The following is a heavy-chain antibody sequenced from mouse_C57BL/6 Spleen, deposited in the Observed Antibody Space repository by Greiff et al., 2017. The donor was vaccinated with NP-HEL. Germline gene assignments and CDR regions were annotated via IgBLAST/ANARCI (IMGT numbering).Heavy chain of an antibody. V-gene: IGHV5-17*01. Sequence: EVQLQESGGGLVKPGGSLKLSCAASGFTFSDYGMHWVRQAPEKGLEWVAYISSGSSTIYYADTVNGRFTISRDNAKNTLFLQETSLRSEDTAMYYCAEGLRRWGQGTTLTVSS. D-gene: IGHD2-4*01. CDR2: ISSGSSTI. CDR3: AEGLRR. J-gene: IGHJ2*01. CDR1: GFTFSDYG.